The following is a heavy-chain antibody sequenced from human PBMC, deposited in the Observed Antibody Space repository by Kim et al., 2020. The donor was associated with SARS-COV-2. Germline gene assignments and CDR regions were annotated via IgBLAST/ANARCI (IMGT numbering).Heavy chain of an antibody. CDR1: GFTFSDYY. D-gene: IGHD3-10*01. CDR3: ARDGRHFGSGNWFDP. CDR2: ISSSSSYT. J-gene: IGHJ5*02. Sequence: GGSLRLSCAASGFTFSDYYMSWIRQAPGKGLEWVSYISSSSSYTNYADSVKGRFTISRDNAKNSLYLQMNSLRAEDTAVYYCARDGRHFGSGNWFDPWGQGTLVTVSS. V-gene: IGHV3-11*05.